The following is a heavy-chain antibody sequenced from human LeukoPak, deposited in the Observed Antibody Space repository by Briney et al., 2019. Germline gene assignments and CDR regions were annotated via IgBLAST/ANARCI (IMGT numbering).Heavy chain of an antibody. Sequence: AAVKVSCKASGYTFTSYYMHWVRQAPGQGREGMGLINPSGGSTSYAQKFQGRVTMTRDTSTSTVYMELSSLRSEDTAVYYCATAGYSSGWYDGDYWGQGTLVTVSS. V-gene: IGHV1-46*01. CDR1: GYTFTSYY. J-gene: IGHJ4*02. CDR3: ATAGYSSGWYDGDY. D-gene: IGHD6-19*01. CDR2: INPSGGST.